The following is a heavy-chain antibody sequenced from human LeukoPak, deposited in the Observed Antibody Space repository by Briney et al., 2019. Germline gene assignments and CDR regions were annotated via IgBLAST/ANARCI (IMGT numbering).Heavy chain of an antibody. V-gene: IGHV3-21*01. CDR1: GFTFSTYS. D-gene: IGHD1/OR15-1a*01. J-gene: IGHJ4*02. CDR3: ARDRAVSPNTFDY. Sequence: PGGSLRLSCAASGFTFSTYSMNWVRRAPGKGLEWVSSISSSSTSIYYADSLKGRFTISRDNANNSLYLQMNSLRAEDTAVYYCARDRAVSPNTFDYWGQGTLVTVSS. CDR2: ISSSSTSI.